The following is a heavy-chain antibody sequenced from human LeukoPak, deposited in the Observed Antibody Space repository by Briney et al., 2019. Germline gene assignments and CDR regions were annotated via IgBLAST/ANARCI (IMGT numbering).Heavy chain of an antibody. CDR3: AKDGEEYSSSWLFDY. CDR1: RFTFSSYG. D-gene: IGHD6-13*01. CDR2: ISYDGSNK. V-gene: IGHV3-30*18. J-gene: IGHJ4*02. Sequence: PGGSLRLSCAASRFTFSSYGMHWVRQAPGKGLEWVAVISYDGSNKYYADSVKGRFTISRDNSKNTLYLQMNSLRAEDTAVYYCAKDGEEYSSSWLFDYWGQGTLVTVSS.